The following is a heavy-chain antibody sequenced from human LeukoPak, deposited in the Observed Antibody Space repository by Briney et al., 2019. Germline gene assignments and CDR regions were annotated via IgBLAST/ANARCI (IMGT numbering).Heavy chain of an antibody. CDR1: GFNVSTGY. J-gene: IGHJ4*02. V-gene: IGHV3-48*01. Sequence: GGSLRLSCAGSGFNVSTGYMNWVRQAPGKGLEWISYITLSRTTIYYADSVEGRFTISRDNAKNSLYLQMNSLRAEDTAVYYCARDRFNYDSSGYLYYFDYWGQGTLVTVSS. CDR3: ARDRFNYDSSGYLYYFDY. D-gene: IGHD3-22*01. CDR2: ITLSRTTI.